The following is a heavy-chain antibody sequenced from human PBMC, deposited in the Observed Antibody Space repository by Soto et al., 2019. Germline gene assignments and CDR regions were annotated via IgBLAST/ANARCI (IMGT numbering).Heavy chain of an antibody. J-gene: IGHJ4*02. Sequence: GASVKVSCKASGYIFTRYAMHWVRQAPGQRLEWMGWIDAGNGNTKYSPNLQGRVTITRYTSATTAYMELSSLRSEDTAVYYCARDRNYDSSGYYAYWGQGTQVTVSS. CDR3: ARDRNYDSSGYYAY. CDR2: IDAGNGNT. D-gene: IGHD3-22*01. CDR1: GYIFTRYA. V-gene: IGHV1-3*01.